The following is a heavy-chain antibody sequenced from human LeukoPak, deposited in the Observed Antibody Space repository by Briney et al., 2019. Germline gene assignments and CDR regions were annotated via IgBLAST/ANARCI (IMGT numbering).Heavy chain of an antibody. Sequence: GESLKISCKGSGYSFTSYWIGWVRQMPGKGLEWMGIIYPGDSDTRYSPSFQGQVTISADKSISTAYLQWSSLKASDTAMYYCARHRGSVEYYYDSSGYYYFDYWGQGTLVTVSS. D-gene: IGHD3-22*01. V-gene: IGHV5-51*01. J-gene: IGHJ4*02. CDR1: GYSFTSYW. CDR2: IYPGDSDT. CDR3: ARHRGSVEYYYDSSGYYYFDY.